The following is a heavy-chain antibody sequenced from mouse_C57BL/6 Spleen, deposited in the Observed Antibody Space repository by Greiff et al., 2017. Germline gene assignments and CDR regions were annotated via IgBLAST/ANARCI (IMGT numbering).Heavy chain of an antibody. Sequence: QVQLQQPGAELVKPGASVKLSCKASGYTFTSYWMQWVKQRPGQGLEWIGEIDPSDSYTNYNQKFKGKATLTVDTSSSTAYMQLSSLTSEDCAVYYCARSYYCGSSWYFDVWGTGTTVTVSS. D-gene: IGHD1-1*01. V-gene: IGHV1-50*01. J-gene: IGHJ1*03. CDR1: GYTFTSYW. CDR3: ARSYYCGSSWYFDV. CDR2: IDPSDSYT.